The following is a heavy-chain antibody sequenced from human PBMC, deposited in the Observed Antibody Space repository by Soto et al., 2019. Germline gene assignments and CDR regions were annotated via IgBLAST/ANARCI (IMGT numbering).Heavy chain of an antibody. Sequence: GASVKVSCKASGYTFTGYYMHWVRQAPGQGLEWMGWINPNSGGTNYAQKFQGWVTMTRDTSISTAYMELSRLRSDDTAVYYCARGGPVPAAIPAPPAIRNYYYGMDVWGQGTTVTVSS. CDR1: GYTFTGYY. J-gene: IGHJ6*02. CDR2: INPNSGGT. D-gene: IGHD2-2*02. CDR3: ARGGPVPAAIPAPPAIRNYYYGMDV. V-gene: IGHV1-2*04.